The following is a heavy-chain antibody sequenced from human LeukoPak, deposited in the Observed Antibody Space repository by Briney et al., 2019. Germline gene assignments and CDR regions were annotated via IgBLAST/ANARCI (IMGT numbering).Heavy chain of an antibody. Sequence: SETLSLTCTVSGGSISSHYWSWIRQPPGKGLEWIGYIYYSGNTNYNSSLKSRVTISVDTSKNQFSLKLSSVTAADTAMYYCARGGTGTYPLDAFDIWGQGTKVTVSS. CDR2: IYYSGNT. D-gene: IGHD1-26*01. CDR3: ARGGTGTYPLDAFDI. J-gene: IGHJ3*02. V-gene: IGHV4-59*11. CDR1: GGSISSHY.